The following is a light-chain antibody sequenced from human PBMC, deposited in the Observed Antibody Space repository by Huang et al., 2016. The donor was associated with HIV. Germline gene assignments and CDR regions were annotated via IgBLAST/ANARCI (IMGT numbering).Light chain of an antibody. V-gene: IGKV3-20*01. CDR2: SAS. Sequence: EIVLTQSPGTLSLSPGERATLSCRASQSISNNYVAWYQQRPGQAPRLLIFSASSRATAIPDRFSGSGSGTDFTLTISRLRPEDFVVYYCQQYGSSPITFGQGTRLEIK. J-gene: IGKJ5*01. CDR3: QQYGSSPIT. CDR1: QSISNNY.